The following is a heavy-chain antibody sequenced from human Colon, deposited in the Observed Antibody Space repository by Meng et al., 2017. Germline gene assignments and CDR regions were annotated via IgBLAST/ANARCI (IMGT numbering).Heavy chain of an antibody. CDR3: TNRPLSAVS. CDR2: VSYDGSYK. CDR1: GFVFSSHT. J-gene: IGHJ5*02. D-gene: IGHD6-19*01. V-gene: IGHV3-30*07. Sequence: QVELVESGGGVVQPGGSLRVSCAASGFVFSSHTMHWVRQAPGRGLEWVAVVSYDGSYKNYPDSVRGRFTISRDNSRNTLYLQMNSLRADDTAIYYCTNRPLSAVSWGQGTLVTVSS.